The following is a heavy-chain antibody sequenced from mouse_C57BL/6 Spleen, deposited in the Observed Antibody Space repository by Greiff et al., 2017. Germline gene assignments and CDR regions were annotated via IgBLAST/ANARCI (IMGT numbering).Heavy chain of an antibody. V-gene: IGHV6-6*01. CDR2: IRNKANNHAT. Sequence: ESGGGLVQPGGSMKLSCAASGFTFSDAWMDWVRQSPEKGLEWVAEIRNKANNHATAYAESVKGRFTISRDDSKSSVYLQRNSLRAEDTGIYYGTRGGLRTYAMDYWGQGTSVTVSS. CDR1: GFTFSDAW. CDR3: TRGGLRTYAMDY. D-gene: IGHD2-4*01. J-gene: IGHJ4*01.